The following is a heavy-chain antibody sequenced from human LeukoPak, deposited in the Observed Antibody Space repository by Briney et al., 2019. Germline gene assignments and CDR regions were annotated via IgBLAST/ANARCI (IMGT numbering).Heavy chain of an antibody. V-gene: IGHV3-23*01. CDR3: AKETSRAFDI. J-gene: IGHJ3*02. Sequence: GGSLRLSCAASGFTFSSYAMNWVRQAPGKGLEWVSVITGSGAYRYYADSVKGRFTISRDNSRNTLYPQMNSLRAEDTAVYYCAKETSRAFDIWGQGTMVTVSS. CDR2: ITGSGAYR. CDR1: GFTFSSYA.